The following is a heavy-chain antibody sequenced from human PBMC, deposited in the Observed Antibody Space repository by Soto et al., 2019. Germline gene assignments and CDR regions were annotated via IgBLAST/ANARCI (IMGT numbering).Heavy chain of an antibody. D-gene: IGHD6-13*01. CDR1: GGTFSSYT. V-gene: IGHV1-69*02. J-gene: IGHJ4*02. CDR2: IIPILGIA. CDR3: AIPRSIAAAGPYFDY. Sequence: SVKVSCKASGGTFSSYTISWVRQAPGQGLEWMGRIIPILGIANYAQKFQGRVTITADKSTSTAYMELSSLRSEDTAVYYCAIPRSIAAAGPYFDYWGQGTLVTVSS.